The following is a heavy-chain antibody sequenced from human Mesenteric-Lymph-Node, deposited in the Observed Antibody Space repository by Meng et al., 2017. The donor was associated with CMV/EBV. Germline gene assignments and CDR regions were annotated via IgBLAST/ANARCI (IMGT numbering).Heavy chain of an antibody. V-gene: IGHV3-23*01. CDR1: GFTFSTYA. Sequence: GESLKISCAASGFTFSTYAMSWVRQAPGKGLEWVSSVSSRRGDTYYPDSVKGRFTISRDDSDEMLYLQMKALRREDTAVYFCTRHYSLHDPFDFWGRGTLVIVSS. J-gene: IGHJ4*02. CDR3: TRHYSLHDPFDF. CDR2: VSSRRGDT. D-gene: IGHD2-15*01.